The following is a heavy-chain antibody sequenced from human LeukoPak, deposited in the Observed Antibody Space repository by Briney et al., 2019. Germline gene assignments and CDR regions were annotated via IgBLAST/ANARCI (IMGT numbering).Heavy chain of an antibody. CDR3: AREGGLYCSSTSCRNYVFDY. V-gene: IGHV1-2*02. CDR2: MNPNSGGT. CDR1: GYTFTSYG. Sequence: GASVKVSCKASGYTFTSYGISWVRQAPGQGLEWMGWMNPNSGGTNYAQKFQGRVTMTRDTSISTAYMELSRLRSDDTAVYYCAREGGLYCSSTSCRNYVFDYWGQGTLVTVSS. D-gene: IGHD2-2*01. J-gene: IGHJ4*02.